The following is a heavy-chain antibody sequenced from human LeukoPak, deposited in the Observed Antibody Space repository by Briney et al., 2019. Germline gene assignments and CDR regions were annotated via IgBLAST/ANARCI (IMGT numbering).Heavy chain of an antibody. Sequence: INPNSGNTGYAQKFQGRVTMTRNTSISTAYMELSSLRSEDTAVYYCARAGIAAAGSLDYWGQGTLVTVSS. V-gene: IGHV1-8*01. CDR3: ARAGIAAAGSLDY. D-gene: IGHD6-13*01. CDR2: INPNSGNT. J-gene: IGHJ4*02.